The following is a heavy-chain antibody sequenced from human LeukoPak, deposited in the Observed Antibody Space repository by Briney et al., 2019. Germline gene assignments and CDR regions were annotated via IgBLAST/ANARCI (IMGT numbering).Heavy chain of an antibody. V-gene: IGHV3-30*18. J-gene: IGHJ4*02. Sequence: PGGSLRLSCAASGFTFSSYGMYWVRQAPGKGLEWVAVISYHGSNKYYADSVKGRFTISRDNSKNTLYLQMNSLRGEDTAVYYCAKGRSSSLGYWGQGTLVTASS. D-gene: IGHD2-2*01. CDR1: GFTFSSYG. CDR2: ISYHGSNK. CDR3: AKGRSSSLGY.